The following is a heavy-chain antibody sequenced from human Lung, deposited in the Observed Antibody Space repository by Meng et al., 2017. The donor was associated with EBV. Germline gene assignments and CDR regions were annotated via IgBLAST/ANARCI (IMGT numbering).Heavy chain of an antibody. J-gene: IGHJ5*02. CDR1: GFIYSDYN. V-gene: IGHV3-21*02. Sequence: EVQLVESGGGLVKPGESRRRSCVASGFIYSDYNMNWLRQAPGKGLEWVSSISSGNSYIYYADSVKGRFSIARDNAKNSLSLQMNSLRADDTAVYYCARLTGTGWFDPWGKGTLGTVSS. CDR2: ISSGNSYI. CDR3: ARLTGTGWFDP. D-gene: IGHD1-7*01.